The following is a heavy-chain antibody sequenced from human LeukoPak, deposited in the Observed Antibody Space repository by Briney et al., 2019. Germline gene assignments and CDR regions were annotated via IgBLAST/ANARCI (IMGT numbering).Heavy chain of an antibody. D-gene: IGHD2-21*01. CDR2: IYYSGST. CDR1: GGSVSSGSYY. Sequence: PSETLSLTCTVSGGSVSSGSYYWSWIRQPPGTGLEWIGYIYYSGSTNYNPSLKSRVTISVDTSKNQFSLKLSSVTAADTAVYYCARDCVYYFDYWSQGTLVTVSS. V-gene: IGHV4-61*01. J-gene: IGHJ4*02. CDR3: ARDCVYYFDY.